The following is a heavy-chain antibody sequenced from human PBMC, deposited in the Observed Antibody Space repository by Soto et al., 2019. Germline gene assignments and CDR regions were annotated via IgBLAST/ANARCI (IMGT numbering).Heavy chain of an antibody. Sequence: EVHLVESGGALVQPGGSLRLSCAAYGFTFSDYWMTWVRQTPGKGLEGVANMNPDGSEQYYLDSVKGRFTISRDNAKNSLYLQMNNLRGEDTAVYYCTRDLNHDCGPWGQGTQVIVSS. CDR3: TRDLNHDCGP. CDR2: MNPDGSEQ. CDR1: GFTFSDYW. V-gene: IGHV3-7*04. J-gene: IGHJ5*02. D-gene: IGHD2-21*01.